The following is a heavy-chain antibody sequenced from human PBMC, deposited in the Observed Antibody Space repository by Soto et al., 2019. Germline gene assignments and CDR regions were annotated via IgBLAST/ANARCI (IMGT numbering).Heavy chain of an antibody. V-gene: IGHV4-59*01. J-gene: IGHJ5*02. CDR1: GGSISSYY. CDR2: IYYSGST. D-gene: IGHD1-26*01. CDR3: ARDWRPATYWFDP. Sequence: SETLSLTCTFSGGSISSYYWSWIRQPPGKGLEWIGYIYYSGSTNYNPSLKSRVTISVDTSRNQFSLKLSSVTAADTAVYYCARDWRPATYWFDPWGQGTLVTVSS.